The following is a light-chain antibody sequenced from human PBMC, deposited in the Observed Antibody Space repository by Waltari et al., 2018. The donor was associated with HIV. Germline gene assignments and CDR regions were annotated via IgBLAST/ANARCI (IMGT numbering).Light chain of an antibody. Sequence: GQSITIPCTGTSSDIRTYSFVSWYQKHPDKAPKLLIYDVDNRPSGVSRRFSGSKSGDTASLTISSIQADDEADYYCSSYTTTNTVVFGGGTKFTVL. CDR1: SSDIRTYSF. CDR3: SSYTTTNTVV. J-gene: IGLJ2*01. V-gene: IGLV2-14*03. CDR2: DVD.